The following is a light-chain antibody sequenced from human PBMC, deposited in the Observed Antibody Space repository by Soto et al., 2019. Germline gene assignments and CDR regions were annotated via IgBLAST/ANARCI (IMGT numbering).Light chain of an antibody. Sequence: IQLTQAPSSLSASVGNRVTLACQASQDSATYVNWYHQKPGKAPDLLRDAASSLKSGGPSMFSGSGSVTDFTLTSTGLQPADFATYSCQHNYRITITFGPGTRLEIK. CDR3: QHNYRITIT. V-gene: IGKV1-39*01. J-gene: IGKJ5*01. CDR1: QDSATY. CDR2: AAS.